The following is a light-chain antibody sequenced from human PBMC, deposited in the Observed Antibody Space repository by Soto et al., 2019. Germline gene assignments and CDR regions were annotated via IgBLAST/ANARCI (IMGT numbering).Light chain of an antibody. J-gene: IGKJ4*01. Sequence: VFKHFPGTLCLSPVARATLSCRASQTVRNNYLAWYQQKPGQAPRLLIYDASSRATGIPDRFSVVRYGTDCTLTIGRREAEDGSVYDWQQFRSYPLTFGGGTKVKI. CDR3: QQFRSYPLT. CDR1: QTVRNNY. CDR2: DAS. V-gene: IGKV3-20*01.